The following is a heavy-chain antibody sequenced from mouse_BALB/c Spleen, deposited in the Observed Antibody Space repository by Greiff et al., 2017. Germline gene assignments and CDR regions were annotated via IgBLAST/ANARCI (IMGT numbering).Heavy chain of an antibody. D-gene: IGHD2-14*01. CDR2: INPSNGGT. V-gene: IGHV1S81*02. CDR1: GYTFTSYY. J-gene: IGHJ3*01. CDR3: TRKGRYDAWFAY. Sequence: VQLQQSGAELVKPGASVKLSCKASGYTFTSYYMYWVKQRPGQGLEWIGEINPSNGGTNFNEKFKSKATLTVDKSSSTAYMQLSSLTSEDSAVYYCTRKGRYDAWFAYWGQGTLVTVSA.